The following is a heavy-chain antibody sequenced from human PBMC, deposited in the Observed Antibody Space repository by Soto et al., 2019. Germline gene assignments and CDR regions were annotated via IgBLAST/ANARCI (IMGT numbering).Heavy chain of an antibody. CDR3: AHAIYASGSLGY. D-gene: IGHD3-10*01. V-gene: IGHV2-5*02. J-gene: IGHJ4*01. Sequence: QITLKESGPPLVKPTQTLTLTCTFSGFSLSTSGVRVAWIRQPPGQALEWLALIYWDDDERYSPTLKSRLTITQDPSKNQVVLTMTNMDPVDTAPYCCAHAIYASGSLGYWGQGTLVTVSS. CDR1: GFSLSTSGVR. CDR2: IYWDDDE.